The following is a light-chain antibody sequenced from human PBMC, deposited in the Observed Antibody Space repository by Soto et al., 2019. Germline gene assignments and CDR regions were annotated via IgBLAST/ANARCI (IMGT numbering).Light chain of an antibody. CDR3: MIWHNSAVV. Sequence: QAVVTQPSSLSASPGASASLTCTLRSGIHVGAYRIYWYQQKQGSPPQYLLRYKSDSDKQQGSGVPSRFSGSKDASANAGILLISGLQSEDEADYYCMIWHNSAVVFGGGTKLTVL. J-gene: IGLJ2*01. CDR2: YKSDSDK. CDR1: SGIHVGAYR. V-gene: IGLV5-45*03.